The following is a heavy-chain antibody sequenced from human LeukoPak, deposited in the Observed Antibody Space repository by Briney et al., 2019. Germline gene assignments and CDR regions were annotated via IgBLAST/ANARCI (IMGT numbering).Heavy chain of an antibody. CDR2: IYYTGST. J-gene: IGHJ4*02. CDR1: GGSISSYY. Sequence: SETLSLTCTVSGGSISSYYWSWIRQPPGKGLEWIGYIYYTGSTNYNPSLESRVTISVDTSKNHFSLKLNSVTAADTAVYYCARAAWGSTSCYDYWGQGTLVTVSS. CDR3: ARAAWGSTSCYDY. V-gene: IGHV4-59*01. D-gene: IGHD2-2*01.